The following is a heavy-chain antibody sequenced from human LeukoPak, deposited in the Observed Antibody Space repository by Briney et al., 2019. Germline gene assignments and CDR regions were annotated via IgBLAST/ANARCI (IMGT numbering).Heavy chain of an antibody. Sequence: GSLRLSCATSGFTFRNYGMHWVRQATGRGLEWVSFIWSDGNNRFYADSVKGRFTISRDNSKNMLYLQMDSLRPEDTAVYYCAKDPGASVSGFHMDVWGKGTTVIVSS. V-gene: IGHV3-30*02. D-gene: IGHD2-8*02. CDR3: AKDPGASVSGFHMDV. J-gene: IGHJ6*03. CDR2: IWSDGNNR. CDR1: GFTFRNYG.